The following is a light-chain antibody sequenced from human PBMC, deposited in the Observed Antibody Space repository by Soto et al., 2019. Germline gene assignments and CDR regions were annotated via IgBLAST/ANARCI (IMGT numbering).Light chain of an antibody. CDR2: DAS. J-gene: IGLJ3*02. Sequence: QPALTQPRSVSGSPGQSVTISCTGTNSDIGNYNYVSWYQQHPGKAPKVMIYDASKRPSGVPDRFSGSKSGNTASLTISGLQAEDEADYYCCSYPGSHTWVFGGGTKLTVL. CDR1: NSDIGNYNY. V-gene: IGLV2-11*01. CDR3: CSYPGSHTWV.